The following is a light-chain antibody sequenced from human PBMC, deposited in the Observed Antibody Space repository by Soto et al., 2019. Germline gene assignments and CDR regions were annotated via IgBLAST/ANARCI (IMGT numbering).Light chain of an antibody. J-gene: IGLJ1*01. Sequence: QSVLTQPRSVSGSPGQSITISCTGSSSDVGSYNYVSWYQQAPGTAPKLIIYDVNNRPSGAPDRFSGSTSGNTASLTISGLQAEDETDYFCSLYSSNGSLIFGPGTKVTVL. CDR1: SSDVGSYNY. CDR3: SLYSSNGSLI. V-gene: IGLV2-18*01. CDR2: DVN.